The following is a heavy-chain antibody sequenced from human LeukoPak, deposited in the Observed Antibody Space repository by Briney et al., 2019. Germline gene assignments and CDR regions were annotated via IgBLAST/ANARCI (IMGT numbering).Heavy chain of an antibody. D-gene: IGHD3-10*01. CDR2: LYNTGST. CDR1: GGSISSSNYY. V-gene: IGHV4-61*05. J-gene: IGHJ4*02. CDR3: ARIWFGLRRLYYFDY. Sequence: SETLSLTCTVSGGSISSSNYYWGWIRQPPGKGLEWIGYLYNTGSTNYNPSLKSRVTISVGTSKNQFSLKVTSVTAADTAVYFCARIWFGLRRLYYFDYWGQGTLVSVSS.